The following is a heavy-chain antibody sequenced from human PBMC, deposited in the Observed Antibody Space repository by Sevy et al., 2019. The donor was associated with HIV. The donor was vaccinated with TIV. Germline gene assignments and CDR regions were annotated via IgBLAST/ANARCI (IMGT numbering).Heavy chain of an antibody. CDR3: ARARRPETNYFCMDV. D-gene: IGHD3-3*01. J-gene: IGHJ6*03. V-gene: IGHV4-38-2*01. CDR2: IYHSGTT. Sequence: ETLSLTCDVSGFSISNNFYWGWIRQPPGKGLEWIGGIYHSGTTYYSTSLHSRVTMSVAMSNNQFALRLTSVTAADAAVYYCARARRPETNYFCMDVWGKGTTVTVSS. CDR1: GFSISNNFY.